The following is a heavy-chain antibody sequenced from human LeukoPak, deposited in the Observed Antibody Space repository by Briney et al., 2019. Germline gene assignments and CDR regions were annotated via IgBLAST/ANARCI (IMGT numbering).Heavy chain of an antibody. V-gene: IGHV3-23*01. Sequence: PGGSLRLSCAASGSTFSTYAMSWVRQTPGKGLEWVSAISGDGGNTYYADSVKGRFTISTDNSKNTLYLQMNSLRVEDTAVYYCAKSYHYGSGSPSLDYWGQGTLVTVSS. J-gene: IGHJ4*02. CDR2: ISGDGGNT. CDR1: GSTFSTYA. CDR3: AKSYHYGSGSPSLDY. D-gene: IGHD3-10*01.